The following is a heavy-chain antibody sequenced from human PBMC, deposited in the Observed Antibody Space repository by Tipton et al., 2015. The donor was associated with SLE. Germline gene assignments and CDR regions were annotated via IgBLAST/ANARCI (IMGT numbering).Heavy chain of an antibody. D-gene: IGHD6-13*01. Sequence: LRLSCTVSGGSFSSYYWSWIRQPPGKGLEWIGEINHSGSTNYNPSLKSRVTISVDTSKNQLSLKLSSVSAADTAVYYCARGGSTALYHFDSWGQGTLVTVSS. CDR3: ARGGSTALYHFDS. CDR1: GGSFSSYY. V-gene: IGHV4-34*01. CDR2: INHSGST. J-gene: IGHJ4*02.